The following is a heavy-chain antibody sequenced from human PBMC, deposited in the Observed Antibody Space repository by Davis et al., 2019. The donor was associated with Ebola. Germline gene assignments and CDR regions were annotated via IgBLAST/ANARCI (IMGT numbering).Heavy chain of an antibody. CDR1: GYTFTSYY. CDR2: INPSGGST. V-gene: IGHV1-46*01. J-gene: IGHJ6*02. D-gene: IGHD4-11*01. CDR3: ARDWRLDSNYYYYYYGMDV. Sequence: AASVKVSCKASGYTFTSYYMHWVRQAPGQGLEWMGIINPSGGSTSYAQKFQGRVTMTRDTSTSTVYMELSSLRSEDTAVYYCARDWRLDSNYYYYYYGMDVWGQGTTVTVSS.